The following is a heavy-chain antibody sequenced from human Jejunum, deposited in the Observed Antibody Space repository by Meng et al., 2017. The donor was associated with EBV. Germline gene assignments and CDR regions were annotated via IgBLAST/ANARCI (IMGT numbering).Heavy chain of an antibody. V-gene: IGHV1-46*01. Sequence: QMPLIDFGVEGKKPGASVKLHHNTSGYTFITTNGHWVRQAPGQGLEWMGILNPNNGATSYAQRIRGRVTMTGDTSTSTVYMELSSLRSEDTALYYCVGEIVAPYSFDQWGQGTLVTVSS. D-gene: IGHD5-12*01. J-gene: IGHJ4*02. CDR3: VGEIVAPYSFDQ. CDR1: GYTFITTN. CDR2: LNPNNGAT.